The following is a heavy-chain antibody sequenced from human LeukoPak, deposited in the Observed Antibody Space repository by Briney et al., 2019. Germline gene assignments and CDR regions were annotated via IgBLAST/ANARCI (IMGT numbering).Heavy chain of an antibody. D-gene: IGHD3-22*01. CDR1: GFTFSSYW. CDR3: ARSYYYDSSGYYSSSLDY. Sequence: PGGSLRLSCAASGFTFSSYWMHWVRQAPGKGLEWVANIKQNGSEKYYVDSVKGRFTISRDNAKNSLYLQMNSLRAEDTAVYYCARSYYYDSSGYYSSSLDYWGQGTLVTVSS. J-gene: IGHJ4*02. CDR2: IKQNGSEK. V-gene: IGHV3-7*01.